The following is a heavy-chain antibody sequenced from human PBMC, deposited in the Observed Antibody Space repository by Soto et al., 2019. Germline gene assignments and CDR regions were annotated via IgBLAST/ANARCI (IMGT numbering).Heavy chain of an antibody. J-gene: IGHJ4*02. Sequence: EVQLVESGGGLVQPGGSQRLSCAASGFTFSGYWMHWVRQAPGKGLVWVSRINSDGSSTSYADSVKGRFTISRDNAKNTQYMQMNSLRAEDTAVYYWASNQGYCSGGSCGVAGYWVQGTLVTVSS. D-gene: IGHD2-15*01. V-gene: IGHV3-74*01. CDR2: INSDGSST. CDR3: ASNQGYCSGGSCGVAGY. CDR1: GFTFSGYW.